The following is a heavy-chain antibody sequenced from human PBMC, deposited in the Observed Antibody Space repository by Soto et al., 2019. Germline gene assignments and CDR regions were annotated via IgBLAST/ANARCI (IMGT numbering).Heavy chain of an antibody. V-gene: IGHV4-31*03. CDR2: IYHSGTT. Sequence: PSETLSLTCTVSGGSISSGGYYWSWIRQHPGKGLEWIGYIYHSGTTYYNPSLKSRVTISVDTSKNQFSLKLTSVTAADTAVYYCVLWPPYYFDYWGQGTLVTVSS. CDR3: VLWPPYYFDY. J-gene: IGHJ4*02. D-gene: IGHD3-10*01. CDR1: GGSISSGGYY.